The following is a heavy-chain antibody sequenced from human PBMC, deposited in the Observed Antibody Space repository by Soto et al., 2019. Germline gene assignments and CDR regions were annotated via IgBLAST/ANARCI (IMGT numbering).Heavy chain of an antibody. CDR2: IIPVFRKA. V-gene: IGHV1-69*13. J-gene: IGHJ6*02. D-gene: IGHD3-3*01. CDR1: GGPFGSYT. Sequence: ASVKVSCKASGGPFGSYTINWVRQAPGQGLEWMGGIIPVFRKANYTQKFQGRVTITADESTRTAYMELSSLRSEDTAVYYCARDVRVSGYYRSRPRLGMDVWGQGTMVTV. CDR3: ARDVRVSGYYRSRPRLGMDV.